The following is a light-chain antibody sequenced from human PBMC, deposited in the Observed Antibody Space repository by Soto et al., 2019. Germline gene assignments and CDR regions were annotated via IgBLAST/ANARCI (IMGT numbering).Light chain of an antibody. CDR2: EDN. CDR3: PSYDSSNL. CDR1: SGSIASNY. Sequence: NFMLTQPHSVSESPGKTVTISCTRSSGSIASNYVQWYQQRPGSAPTTVICEDNQRPSGVPDRFSGSIDSSSNSASLTISGLKTEDEADYYCPSYDSSNLFGGGTKLTVL. V-gene: IGLV6-57*03. J-gene: IGLJ3*02.